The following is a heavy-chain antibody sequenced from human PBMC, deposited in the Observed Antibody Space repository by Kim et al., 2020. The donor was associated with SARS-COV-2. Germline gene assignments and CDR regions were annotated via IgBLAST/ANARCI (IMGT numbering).Heavy chain of an antibody. CDR2: INHSGST. V-gene: IGHV4-34*01. Sequence: SETLSLTCAVYGGSFSGYYLSWIRQPPRKGLEWIGEINHSGSTNYNPSLKSRFTISVDTSNNQFSLKLSSVTAADSAVYYCARIVENDCSSTSCYPWGSSWYRVAFDIWGQGKMVTVSS. J-gene: IGHJ3*02. CDR3: ARIVENDCSSTSCYPWGSSWYRVAFDI. D-gene: IGHD2-2*01. CDR1: GGSFSGYY.